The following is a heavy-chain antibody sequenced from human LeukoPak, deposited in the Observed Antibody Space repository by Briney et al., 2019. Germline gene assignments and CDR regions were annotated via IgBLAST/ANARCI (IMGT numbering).Heavy chain of an antibody. V-gene: IGHV3-21*01. Sequence: GGSLRLSCAASGFTFSSYSMNWVRQAPGKGLEWVSSISSSSSYIYYADSVKGRFTISRDNAKNSLYLQMNSLRAEDTAVYYCARETAAADSFDYWGQGTLVTVS. J-gene: IGHJ4*02. CDR3: ARETAAADSFDY. CDR1: GFTFSSYS. D-gene: IGHD6-13*01. CDR2: ISSSSSYI.